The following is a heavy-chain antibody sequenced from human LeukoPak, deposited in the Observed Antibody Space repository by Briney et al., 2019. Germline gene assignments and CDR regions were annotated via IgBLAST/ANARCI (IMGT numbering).Heavy chain of an antibody. J-gene: IGHJ4*02. D-gene: IGHD1-26*01. CDR1: GGSISSYY. CDR2: IYYSGST. V-gene: IGHV4-59*01. Sequence: SETLSLTCTVSGGSISSYYWSWIRQPPGKGLEWIGYIYYSGSTNYSPSLKSRVTISVDTSKNQISLKLSSVTAADTAVYYCARGRYSGSPIDYWGQGTLVTVSS. CDR3: ARGRYSGSPIDY.